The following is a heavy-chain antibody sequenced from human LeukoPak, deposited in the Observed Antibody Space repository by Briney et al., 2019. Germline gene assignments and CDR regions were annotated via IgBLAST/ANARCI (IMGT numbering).Heavy chain of an antibody. CDR1: GFTVGSNY. D-gene: IGHD3-22*01. Sequence: PGGSLRLSCAASGFTVGSNYMSWVRQAPGKGLEWVSAISGSDGSGRGGRTYYADSVKGRFTISRDNSKNTLYLQMNSLRAEDTAVYYCANQKANYYDSSGDVWGQGTTVTVSS. V-gene: IGHV3-23*01. J-gene: IGHJ6*02. CDR2: ISGSDGSGRGGRT. CDR3: ANQKANYYDSSGDV.